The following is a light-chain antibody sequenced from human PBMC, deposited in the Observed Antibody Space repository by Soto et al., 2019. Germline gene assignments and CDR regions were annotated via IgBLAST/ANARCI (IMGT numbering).Light chain of an antibody. CDR3: QKYNNWPIT. CDR2: AKS. Sequence: EIVMTQSPATLSLSPGERATLSCRASHRVSSYLAWYQQKPGQAPRLLIYAKSTRATGIPDRFSGSGSGTEFTLTITRLQSEDFAVYYCQKYNNWPITCGQGTRLEIK. V-gene: IGKV3-15*01. J-gene: IGKJ5*01. CDR1: HRVSSY.